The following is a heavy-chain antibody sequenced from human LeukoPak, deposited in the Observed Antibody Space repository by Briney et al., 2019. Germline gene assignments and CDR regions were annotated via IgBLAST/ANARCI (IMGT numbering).Heavy chain of an antibody. CDR1: GFSLTSGYY. Sequence: SETVSLTCDVLGFSLTSGYYWGWIRQPPGKGLEWIGHVYHSESPYYNPSLKSRVTISIDKSKDHLYLRLNSVSAADTAVYYCGRLDSGYDRHIWGQGTLVTVS. J-gene: IGHJ4*02. D-gene: IGHD5-12*01. CDR2: VYHSESP. V-gene: IGHV4-38-2*01. CDR3: GRLDSGYDRHI.